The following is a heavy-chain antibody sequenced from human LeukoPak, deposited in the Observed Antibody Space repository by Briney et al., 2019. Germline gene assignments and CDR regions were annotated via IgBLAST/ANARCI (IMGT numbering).Heavy chain of an antibody. V-gene: IGHV5-51*01. D-gene: IGHD6-25*01. Sequence: GASLKISCKGSGYSFSSYWIGWVRQMPGKGLEWMGIIYPSDSDTRYSPSFQGQVTISADKSISTAYLQWSSLKASDTAMYYCARLEQRWSFDIWGQGTMVTVSS. J-gene: IGHJ3*02. CDR2: IYPSDSDT. CDR1: GYSFSSYW. CDR3: ARLEQRWSFDI.